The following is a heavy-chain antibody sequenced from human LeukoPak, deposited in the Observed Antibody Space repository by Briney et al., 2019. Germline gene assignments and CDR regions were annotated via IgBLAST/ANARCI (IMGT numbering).Heavy chain of an antibody. CDR2: INTNTGNP. J-gene: IGHJ6*02. CDR3: ARLGGGYSYYYHGMDV. D-gene: IGHD4-11*01. CDR1: GFTFTSYA. V-gene: IGHV7-4-1*02. Sequence: GGSLRLSCAASGFTFTSYAMNWVRQAPGQGLEWMGWINTNTGNPTYAQGFTGRFVFSLDTSVSTAYLQINSLKAEDTAVYYCARLGGGYSYYYHGMDVWGQGTTVTVSS.